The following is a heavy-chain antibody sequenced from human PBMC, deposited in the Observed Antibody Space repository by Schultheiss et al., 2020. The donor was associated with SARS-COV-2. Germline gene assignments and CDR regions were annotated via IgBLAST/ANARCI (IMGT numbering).Heavy chain of an antibody. V-gene: IGHV3-30*02. CDR2: LRYDGGKD. CDR3: ARRDRVGSAAQYYQYMDV. CDR1: GFTFSNYG. Sequence: GGSLRLSCVASGFTFSNYGMQWVRQAPGKGLEWVAFLRYDGGKDYYSDSVKGRFTISRDNSKNTLYLQMNSLGAEDTAMYYCARRDRVGSAAQYYQYMDVWGKGTTVTVSS. J-gene: IGHJ6*03. D-gene: IGHD6-6*01.